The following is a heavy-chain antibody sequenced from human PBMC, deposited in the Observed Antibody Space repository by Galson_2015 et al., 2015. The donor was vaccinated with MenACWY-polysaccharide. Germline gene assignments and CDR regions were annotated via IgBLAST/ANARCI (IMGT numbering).Heavy chain of an antibody. CDR1: GFSFSTYC. CDR3: TKAGAKYCRGSSCYFNWFDP. V-gene: IGHV3-74*01. J-gene: IGHJ5*02. D-gene: IGHD2-15*01. CDR2: LTAAGSAT. Sequence: SLRPSCAASGFSFSTYCMHWVRHAPGEGLVWVSRLTAAGSATDSADSVRGRFTISRDYAKHTLYLAMTSLRAEDTAVYYCTKAGAKYCRGSSCYFNWFDPWGQGTLVTVSS.